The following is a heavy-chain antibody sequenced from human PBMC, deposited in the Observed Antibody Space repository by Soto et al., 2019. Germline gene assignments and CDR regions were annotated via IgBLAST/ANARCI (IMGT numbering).Heavy chain of an antibody. J-gene: IGHJ6*02. CDR2: ISSSSSTI. V-gene: IGHV3-48*02. Sequence: PGGSLRLSCAASGFTFSSYSMNWVRQAPGKGLEWVSYISSSSSTIYYADSVKGRFTISRDNAKNSLYLQMNSLRDEDTAVYYCARVMGATLLSYYYYYYGMDVWGQGTTVTVSS. D-gene: IGHD1-26*01. CDR3: ARVMGATLLSYYYYYYGMDV. CDR1: GFTFSSYS.